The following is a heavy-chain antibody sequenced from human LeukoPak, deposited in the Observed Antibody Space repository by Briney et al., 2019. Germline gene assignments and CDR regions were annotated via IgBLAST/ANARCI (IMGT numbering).Heavy chain of an antibody. Sequence: GGSLRLSCAASGFTFSSYNMNWVRQAPGKGLEWVSSISSSSSYIYYADSVKGRFTISRDNAKNSLYLQMNSLRAEDTAVYYCARGSEIVVVITTKDDAFDIWGQGTMVTVSS. V-gene: IGHV3-21*01. CDR1: GFTFSSYN. D-gene: IGHD3-22*01. CDR3: ARGSEIVVVITTKDDAFDI. CDR2: ISSSSSYI. J-gene: IGHJ3*02.